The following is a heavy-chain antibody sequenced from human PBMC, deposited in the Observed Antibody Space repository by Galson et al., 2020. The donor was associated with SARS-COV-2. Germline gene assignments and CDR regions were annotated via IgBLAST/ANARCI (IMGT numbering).Heavy chain of an antibody. D-gene: IGHD4-4*01. CDR2: ISSSSSYT. J-gene: IGHJ4*02. Sequence: GGSLSLSCAASGFTISDYYMSWIRQAPGKGLERVSYISSSSSYTNYADSVKGRFTISRDNAKNSLYLQMNSLRAEDTAVYYCARLSNPPSQSYFDYWGQGTLVTVSS. V-gene: IGHV3-11*06. CDR1: GFTISDYY. CDR3: ARLSNPPSQSYFDY.